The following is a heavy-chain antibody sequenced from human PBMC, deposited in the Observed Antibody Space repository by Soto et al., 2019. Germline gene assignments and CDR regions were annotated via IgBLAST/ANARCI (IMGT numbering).Heavy chain of an antibody. D-gene: IGHD5-18*01. J-gene: IGHJ6*02. CDR1: GFTFSTFA. Sequence: ESGGGVVQPGRSLRLSCAASGFTFSTFALHWVRQAPGEGLEWVALISHDGRIEKYADSVKGRFTISRDNSKNTLYLQMHSLRAEDAAIFYCAKWDTHGIIPPTVGGNYYYYDIDVWGQGTRVTVSS. V-gene: IGHV3-30-3*02. CDR3: AKWDTHGIIPPTVGGNYYYYDIDV. CDR2: ISHDGRIE.